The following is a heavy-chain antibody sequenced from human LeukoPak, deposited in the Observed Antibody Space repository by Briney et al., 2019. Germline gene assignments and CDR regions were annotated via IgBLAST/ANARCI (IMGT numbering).Heavy chain of an antibody. V-gene: IGHV4-59*01. Sequence: SETLSLTCTVSGGSISSYYWSWIRQPPGKGLEWIGYIYYSGSTNYNPSLKSRVTISVDTSKNQFSLKLSSVTAADTAVYYCARGDGSWYVYFPHWGQGTLVAVSS. CDR2: IYYSGST. CDR1: GGSISSYY. CDR3: ARGDGSWYVYFPH. J-gene: IGHJ1*01. D-gene: IGHD6-13*01.